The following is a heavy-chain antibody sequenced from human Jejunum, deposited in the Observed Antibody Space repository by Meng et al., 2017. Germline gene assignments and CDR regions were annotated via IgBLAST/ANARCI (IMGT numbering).Heavy chain of an antibody. Sequence: SETLSLTCTVSGDSIRGSRYYWAWRRPPPGKGLEWIGNIYHSGSASYNPSLKSRGTISVDTSKNQFPLTLSSVTAADTAVYYCARDQAYHDENNGYFGSDGMDVWGQGTLVTVSS. CDR1: GDSIRGSRYY. J-gene: IGHJ6*02. D-gene: IGHD3-22*01. V-gene: IGHV4-39*06. CDR2: IYHSGSA. CDR3: ARDQAYHDENNGYFGSDGMDV.